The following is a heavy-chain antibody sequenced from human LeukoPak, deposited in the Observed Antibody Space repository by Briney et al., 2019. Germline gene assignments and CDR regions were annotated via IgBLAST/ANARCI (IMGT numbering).Heavy chain of an antibody. Sequence: SETLSLTCTVSGGSISDYYWSWIRQPPGKGLEWIGYIYYSGSTKYNPSPKSRVTMSVDTSRNQFSLKLSSVTAADTAVYYCARGGLENGYHSNDGFDIWGQGTMVTVSS. J-gene: IGHJ3*02. CDR3: ARGGLENGYHSNDGFDI. CDR2: IYYSGST. CDR1: GGSISDYY. D-gene: IGHD3-22*01. V-gene: IGHV4-59*01.